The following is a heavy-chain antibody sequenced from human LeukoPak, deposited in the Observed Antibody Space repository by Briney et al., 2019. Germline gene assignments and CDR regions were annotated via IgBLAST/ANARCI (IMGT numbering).Heavy chain of an antibody. D-gene: IGHD7-27*01. CDR3: AKDPLGIGPAFDI. Sequence: GGSLRLSCAAFGFTVSGNYMNWVRQAPGKGLEWVSIIYSGGTTYYADSVKGRFTISRDNSKNTLYLQMNSLRADDTALYYCAKDPLGIGPAFDIWGQGTMVTVSS. V-gene: IGHV3-53*01. J-gene: IGHJ3*02. CDR1: GFTVSGNY. CDR2: IYSGGTT.